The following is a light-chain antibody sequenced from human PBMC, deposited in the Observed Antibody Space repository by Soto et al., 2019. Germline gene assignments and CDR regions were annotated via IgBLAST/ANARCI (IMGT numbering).Light chain of an antibody. CDR3: HQRQYWPPIT. J-gene: IGKJ1*01. V-gene: IGKV3-11*01. CDR1: QSVRTY. Sequence: IVMTQSPATLSVSPGERATLSCRASQSVRTYLAWYQDKPGQAPRLLISDASNRATGIPASFSGSGSGTDFSLTISSLEPEDFAVYYCHQRQYWPPITFGQGTKVDIK. CDR2: DAS.